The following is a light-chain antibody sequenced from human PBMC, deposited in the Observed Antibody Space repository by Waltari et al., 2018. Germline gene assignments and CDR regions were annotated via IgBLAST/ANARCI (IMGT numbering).Light chain of an antibody. Sequence: EIVLTQSPGILSLSLGERATLSCRASQSVSRSLAWYQQKPGQAPRLLIYGASSRATGIPDRFSGGGSGTDFSLTVSRLEPEDFAVYYCQHYVRLPATFGQGTKVEIK. CDR2: GAS. CDR1: QSVSRS. V-gene: IGKV3-20*01. CDR3: QHYVRLPAT. J-gene: IGKJ1*01.